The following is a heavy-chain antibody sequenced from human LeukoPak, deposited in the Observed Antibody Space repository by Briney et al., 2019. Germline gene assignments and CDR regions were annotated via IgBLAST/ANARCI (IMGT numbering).Heavy chain of an antibody. D-gene: IGHD4-11*01. CDR3: ARDNSNYHY. J-gene: IGHJ4*02. CDR1: GGSISSSSYY. CDR2: IYYSGST. V-gene: IGHV4-39*07. Sequence: SETLSLTCTVSGGSISSSSYYWGWIRQPPGKGLEWIGSIYYSGSTYYNPSLKSRVTISVDTSKNQFSLKLSSVTAADTAVYYCARDNSNYHYWGQGTLVTVSS.